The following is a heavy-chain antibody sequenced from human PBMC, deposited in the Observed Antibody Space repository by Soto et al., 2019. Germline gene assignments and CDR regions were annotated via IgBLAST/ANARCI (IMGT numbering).Heavy chain of an antibody. Sequence: GESLKISCKGSGYTFTDYWIVWVRQLPGKGLEWMGIIYPGDSDTRYSPSFQGHVTITVDKSTSTAYLQWNTLKASDTAMYYCAKRISNCLAYYYGLDVWGPGTTVTVSS. CDR1: GYTFTDYW. D-gene: IGHD4-4*01. J-gene: IGHJ6*02. CDR3: AKRISNCLAYYYGLDV. CDR2: IYPGDSDT. V-gene: IGHV5-51*01.